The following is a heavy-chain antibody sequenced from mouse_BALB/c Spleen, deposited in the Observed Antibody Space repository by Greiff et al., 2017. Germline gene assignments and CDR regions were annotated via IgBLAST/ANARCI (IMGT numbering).Heavy chain of an antibody. CDR3: ARVGGNYEGWYAMDY. CDR2: ISDGGSYT. J-gene: IGHJ4*01. CDR1: GFTFSDYY. V-gene: IGHV5-4*02. Sequence: EVQGVESGGGLVKPGGSLKLSCAASGFTFSDYYMYWVRQTPEKRLEWVATISDGGSYTYYPDSVKGRFTISRDNAKNNLYLQMSSLKSEDTAMYYCARVGGNYEGWYAMDYWGQGTSVTVSS. D-gene: IGHD2-1*01.